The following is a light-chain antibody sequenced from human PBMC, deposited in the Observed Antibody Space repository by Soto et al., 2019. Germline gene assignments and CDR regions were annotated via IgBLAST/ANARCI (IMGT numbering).Light chain of an antibody. V-gene: IGKV3-15*01. CDR3: YPYKNWPYT. CDR1: QSVSSN. CDR2: GAS. J-gene: IGKJ2*01. Sequence: EIVMTQSPATLFVSRWERATLSCRASQSVSSNLDWCQQRPGPPPRLLIYGASTRATGIPARLSGSGSGTELTLHISILQSEDFELNYCYPYKNWPYTFGQRNKLEIK.